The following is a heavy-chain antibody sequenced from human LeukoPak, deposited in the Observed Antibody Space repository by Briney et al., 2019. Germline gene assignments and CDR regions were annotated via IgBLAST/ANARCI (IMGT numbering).Heavy chain of an antibody. Sequence: PGGSLRLSCAASGFTFSSYSMNWVRLAPGKGLEWVSYISSSGSTIYYADSVKGRFTISRDNSKNTLYLQMKSLRAEDTAVYYCAKGGGYEAQYYYYYLDVWGKGATVTISS. D-gene: IGHD5-12*01. J-gene: IGHJ6*03. CDR3: AKGGGYEAQYYYYYLDV. V-gene: IGHV3-48*01. CDR2: ISSSGSTI. CDR1: GFTFSSYS.